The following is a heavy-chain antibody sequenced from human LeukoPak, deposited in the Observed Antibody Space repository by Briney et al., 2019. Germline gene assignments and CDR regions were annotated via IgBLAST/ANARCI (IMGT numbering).Heavy chain of an antibody. Sequence: PSETLSLTCTVSGDSSSSYYWSWIRQPPGKTLEWIGYIHSSGRTNYNPSLKSRVTMSVDTSKNQFSLKLSSVTAADTAVYYCARHQEMATILSWFDPWGQGTLVTVSS. CDR3: ARHQEMATILSWFDP. V-gene: IGHV4-59*08. CDR2: IHSSGRT. CDR1: GDSSSSYY. D-gene: IGHD5-24*01. J-gene: IGHJ5*02.